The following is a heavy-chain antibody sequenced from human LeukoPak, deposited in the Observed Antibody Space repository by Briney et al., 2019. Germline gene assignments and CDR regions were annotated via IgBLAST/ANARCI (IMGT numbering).Heavy chain of an antibody. CDR3: ARGVHYYDSSGYYIVWDY. D-gene: IGHD3-22*01. Sequence: PGGPLRLSCAASGFTFSSYSMNWVRQAPGKGLEWVSSISSSSSYIYYADSVKGRFTISRDNAKNSLYLQMNSLRAEDTAVYYCARGVHYYDSSGYYIVWDYWGQGTLVTVSS. CDR1: GFTFSSYS. CDR2: ISSSSSYI. V-gene: IGHV3-21*01. J-gene: IGHJ4*02.